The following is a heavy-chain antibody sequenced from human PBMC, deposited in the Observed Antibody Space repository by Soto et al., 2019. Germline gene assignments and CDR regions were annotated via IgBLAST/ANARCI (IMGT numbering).Heavy chain of an antibody. Sequence: PGESLKISCKGSGYSFTSYWIGWVRQMPGKGLEWMGIIYPGDSDTRYSPSFQGQVTISADKSISTAYLQWSSLKASDTAMYYWARGTEQQQDAFDIWGQGTMVTVSS. V-gene: IGHV5-51*01. D-gene: IGHD6-13*01. CDR2: IYPGDSDT. CDR3: ARGTEQQQDAFDI. J-gene: IGHJ3*02. CDR1: GYSFTSYW.